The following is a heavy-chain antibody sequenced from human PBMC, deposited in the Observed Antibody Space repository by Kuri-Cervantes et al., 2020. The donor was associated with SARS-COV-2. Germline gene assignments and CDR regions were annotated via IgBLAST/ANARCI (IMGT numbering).Heavy chain of an antibody. CDR1: GGSISSSSYY. Sequence: SETLSLTCTVSGGSISSSSYYWGWIRQPPGQGLEWIGSIYYSGSTYYNPSLKSRVTISVGTSKNQFSLKLSSVTAADTAVYYCAREFIVPAAILDYWGQGTLVTVSS. V-gene: IGHV4-39*02. CDR2: IYYSGST. CDR3: AREFIVPAAILDY. D-gene: IGHD2-2*01. J-gene: IGHJ4*02.